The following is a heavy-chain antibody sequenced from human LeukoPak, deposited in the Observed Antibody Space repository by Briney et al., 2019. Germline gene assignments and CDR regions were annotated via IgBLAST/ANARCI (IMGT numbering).Heavy chain of an antibody. CDR1: GFTFSKYS. Sequence: GGSLRLSCAASGFTFSKYSMNWVRQAPGKGLEWVSFISSSSSYIYYADSVKGRFTISRDNSKNTLYLQMNSLRAEDTAVYYCARRAGAYSHPYDYWGQGTLVTVSS. J-gene: IGHJ4*02. D-gene: IGHD4/OR15-4a*01. CDR2: ISSSSSYI. CDR3: ARRAGAYSHPYDY. V-gene: IGHV3-21*04.